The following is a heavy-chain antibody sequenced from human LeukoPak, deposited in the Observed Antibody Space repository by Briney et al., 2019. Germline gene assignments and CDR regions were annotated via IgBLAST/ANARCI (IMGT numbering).Heavy chain of an antibody. J-gene: IGHJ4*02. CDR2: ITSSSSYI. D-gene: IGHD3-3*01. CDR3: ARGKITIFGVVTHPFDY. CDR1: GFTFSTYN. V-gene: IGHV3-21*01. Sequence: PGGSLRLSCAASGFTFSTYNMNWVRQAPGKGLEWVSSITSSSSYIYYADSVKGRFTISRDNAKNSLYLQMNSLRAEDTAVYYCARGKITIFGVVTHPFDYWGQGTLVTVSS.